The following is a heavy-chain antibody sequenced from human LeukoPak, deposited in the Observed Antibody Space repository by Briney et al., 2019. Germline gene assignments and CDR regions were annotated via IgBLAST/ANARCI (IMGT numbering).Heavy chain of an antibody. CDR2: IYYTGST. V-gene: IGHV4-59*12. CDR3: ARRGGGYFDY. J-gene: IGHJ4*02. D-gene: IGHD3-16*01. Sequence: SETLSLTCTVSGGSISSSYWSWIRQPPGKGLEWIGYIYYTGSTNYNPSLKSRVTISVDTSKNQFSLKLSSVTAADTAFYYCARRGGGYFDYWGQGTLVTVSS. CDR1: GGSISSSY.